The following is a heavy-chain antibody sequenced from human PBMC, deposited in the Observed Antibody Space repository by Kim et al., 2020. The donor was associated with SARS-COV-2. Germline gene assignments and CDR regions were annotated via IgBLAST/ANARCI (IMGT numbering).Heavy chain of an antibody. CDR1: GGSISGSNW. D-gene: IGHD4-17*01. CDR3: AADYGDIGGLGY. J-gene: IGHJ4*02. Sequence: SETLSLTCAVSGGSISGSNWWTWVRQPPGKGLEWIGVIYHDGTTSYNPSLKSRGTISADKSKNQISLKLASVTAADTAVYYCAADYGDIGGLGYWGQGNL. CDR2: IYHDGTT. V-gene: IGHV4-4*02.